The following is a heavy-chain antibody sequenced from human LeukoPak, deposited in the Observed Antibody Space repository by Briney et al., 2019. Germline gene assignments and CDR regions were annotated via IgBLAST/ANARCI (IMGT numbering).Heavy chain of an antibody. J-gene: IGHJ1*01. D-gene: IGHD3/OR15-3a*01. CDR2: IYSGGST. CDR3: ARDEVDSGVLQH. CDR1: GFAFGSEA. V-gene: IGHV3-53*01. Sequence: GGSLRLSCAVSGFAFGSEAMSWVRQAPGKGLEWVSVIYSGGSTYYADSVKGRFTISRDNSKNTLYLQMNSLRAEDTAVYYCARDEVDSGVLQHWGQGTLVTVSS.